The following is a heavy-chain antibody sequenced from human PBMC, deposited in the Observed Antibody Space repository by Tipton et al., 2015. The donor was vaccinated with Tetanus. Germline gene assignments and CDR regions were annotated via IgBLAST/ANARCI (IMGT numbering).Heavy chain of an antibody. J-gene: IGHJ6*02. Sequence: GLVKPSETLSLTCTVSGVSISSSSFYWGWIRQPPGKGLEWIGSIYDSERTYYNPSLKSRVTISVDTSKNQFSLKLSSVTAADTAVYYCARDQKSATLSHFFYGLDVWGQGTTVTVSS. D-gene: IGHD2-15*01. CDR3: ARDQKSATLSHFFYGLDV. CDR1: GVSISSSSFY. CDR2: IYDSERT. V-gene: IGHV4-39*07.